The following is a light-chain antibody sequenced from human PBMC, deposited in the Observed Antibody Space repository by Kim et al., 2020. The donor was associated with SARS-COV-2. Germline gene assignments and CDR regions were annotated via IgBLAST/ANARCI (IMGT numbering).Light chain of an antibody. CDR1: QSVSSN. Sequence: EIVMTQSPATLSVSPGESATLSCRASQSVSSNVAWYQHKVGQAPRLLIYGASTRATCIPARFSGSGSGTEFTLTISSLQSEDFAVYYWQQYNNWPPVTFGGVTKVDIK. CDR3: QQYNNWPPVT. CDR2: GAS. J-gene: IGKJ4*01. V-gene: IGKV3-15*01.